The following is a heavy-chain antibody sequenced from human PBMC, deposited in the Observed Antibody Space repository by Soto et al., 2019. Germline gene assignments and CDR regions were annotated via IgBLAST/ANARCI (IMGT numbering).Heavy chain of an antibody. CDR2: TYYRCKWFF. Sequence: QLQQSGPGLLKPSQTLSLTCAISGDSVSSNSAAWHWIRQSPSRGLECLGRTYYRCKWFFESATYQRGRIKIIPETSKNQYSLQLDSVTPEETAVYYCARVGPYYCASGRCYDAFDIWGQGTTVTVSS. J-gene: IGHJ3*02. D-gene: IGHD2-8*01. V-gene: IGHV6-1*01. CDR3: ARVGPYYCASGRCYDAFDI. CDR1: GDSVSSNSAA.